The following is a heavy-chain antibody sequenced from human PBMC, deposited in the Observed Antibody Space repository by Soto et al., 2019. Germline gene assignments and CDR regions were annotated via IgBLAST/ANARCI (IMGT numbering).Heavy chain of an antibody. CDR1: GFTFSSYS. J-gene: IGHJ4*02. CDR2: ISSSSSYI. D-gene: IGHD3-10*01. CDR3: ARQVFGGGSFDY. V-gene: IGHV3-21*01. Sequence: EVQLVESGGGLVKPGGSLRLSCAASGFTFSSYSMNWVRQAPGKGLEWVSSISSSSSYIYYADSVKGRFTIPRDNAKNTLYLQMNSLRAEDTAVYYWARQVFGGGSFDYWGQGTLVTVSS.